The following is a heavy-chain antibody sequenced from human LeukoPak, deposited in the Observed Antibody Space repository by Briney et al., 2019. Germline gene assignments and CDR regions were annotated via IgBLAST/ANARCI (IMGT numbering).Heavy chain of an antibody. J-gene: IGHJ4*02. CDR2: INRDGSAV. CDR3: ARGIDEWLYLNY. D-gene: IGHD3-3*01. Sequence: PGGSLRLSCAAAGFPFAPFWITWGRQAPGKGPGFVTTINRDGSAVTYGNSVRGRFTISRDNAKNSLYLQMYSLRAEDTAVYYCARGIDEWLYLNYWGQGALVTVSS. V-gene: IGHV3-7*04. CDR1: GFPFAPFW.